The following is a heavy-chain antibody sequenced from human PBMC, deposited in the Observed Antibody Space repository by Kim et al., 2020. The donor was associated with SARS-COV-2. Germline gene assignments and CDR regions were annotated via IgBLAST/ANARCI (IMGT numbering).Heavy chain of an antibody. Sequence: GGSLRLSCAASGFTFSSYEMNWVRQAPGKGLEWVSYISSSGSTIYYADSVKGRFTISRDNAKNSLYLQMNSLRAEDTAVYYCARNRYDILTGYYTGVSDAFDIWGQGTMVTVSS. D-gene: IGHD3-9*01. V-gene: IGHV3-48*03. CDR1: GFTFSSYE. J-gene: IGHJ3*02. CDR3: ARNRYDILTGYYTGVSDAFDI. CDR2: ISSSGSTI.